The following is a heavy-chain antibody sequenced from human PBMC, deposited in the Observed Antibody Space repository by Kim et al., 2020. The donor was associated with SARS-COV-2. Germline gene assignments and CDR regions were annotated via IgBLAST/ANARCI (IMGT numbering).Heavy chain of an antibody. V-gene: IGHV3-49*04. D-gene: IGHD6-19*01. CDR1: GFTFGDYA. Sequence: GGSLRLSCTASGFTFGDYAMSWVRQAPGKGLEWVGFIRSKAYGGTTEYAASVKGRFTISRDDSKSIAYLQMKSLKTEDTAVYYCTRDDSSGWYGLYYFDYWGQGTLVTVSS. J-gene: IGHJ4*02. CDR3: TRDDSSGWYGLYYFDY. CDR2: IRSKAYGGTT.